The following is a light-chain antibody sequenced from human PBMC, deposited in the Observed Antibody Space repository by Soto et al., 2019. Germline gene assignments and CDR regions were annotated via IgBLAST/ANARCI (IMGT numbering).Light chain of an antibody. CDR1: RNISSD. CDR2: RAS. V-gene: IGKV1-39*01. J-gene: IGKJ2*01. CDR3: QQSYSTLPYT. Sequence: IQMTQSPSSLSASVGDRVTLSCRASRNISSDLNWYQLKPGKAPKLLIYRASTLQNGVQSRFSGSGSATDFTLTITTLQPEDVATYSCQQSYSTLPYTFGQGTKVEIK.